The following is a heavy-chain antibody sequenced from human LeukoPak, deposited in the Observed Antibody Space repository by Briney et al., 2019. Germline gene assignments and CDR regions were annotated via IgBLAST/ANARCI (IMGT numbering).Heavy chain of an antibody. CDR1: GFDFNVYA. Sequence: GGSLRLSCVTSGFDFNVYAMHWVRHSPAKGLEWVALLSYDGTNQYYADFVKGRFTISRDIAKQSVFLQMNSLRDEDTAVYFCARLSAMVRGPEDIFYFEYWGLGTLVTVSS. V-gene: IGHV3-30*04. CDR2: LSYDGTNQ. J-gene: IGHJ4*02. CDR3: ARLSAMVRGPEDIFYFEY. D-gene: IGHD3-10*01.